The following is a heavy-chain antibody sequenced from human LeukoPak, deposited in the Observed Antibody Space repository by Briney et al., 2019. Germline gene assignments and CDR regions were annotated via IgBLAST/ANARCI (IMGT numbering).Heavy chain of an antibody. CDR3: ASGSGSYRTPYYYMDV. V-gene: IGHV3-23*01. D-gene: IGHD3-10*01. CDR1: GFTFSSYA. CDR2: ITASGGST. Sequence: GGSLRLSCAASGFTFSSYAMSWVRQAPGKGLEWVSAITASGGSTYYADSVKGRFTISRDNSKNTLYLQMNSLRAEDTAVYYCASGSGSYRTPYYYMDVWGKGTTVTVSS. J-gene: IGHJ6*03.